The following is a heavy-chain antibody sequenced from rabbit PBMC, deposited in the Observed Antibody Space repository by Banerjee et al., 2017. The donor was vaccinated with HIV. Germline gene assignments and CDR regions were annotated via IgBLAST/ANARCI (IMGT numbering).Heavy chain of an antibody. J-gene: IGHJ6*01. CDR3: ARDLAGVIGWNFGL. CDR2: IDSGSSGST. CDR1: GFTFSGYW. V-gene: IGHV1S45*01. D-gene: IGHD4-1*01. Sequence: QEQLEESGGDLVKPGASLTLTCTASGFTFSGYWMSWVRQAPGKGLEWIACIDSGSSGSTYYASWAKGRFTISKTSSTTVTLQMTSLTAADTATYFCARDLAGVIGWNFGLWGPGTLVTVS.